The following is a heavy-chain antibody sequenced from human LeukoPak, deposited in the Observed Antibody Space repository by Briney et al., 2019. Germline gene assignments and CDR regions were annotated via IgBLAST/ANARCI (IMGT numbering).Heavy chain of an antibody. CDR1: GFSLSGYW. CDR3: ARDLDFYATDY. CDR2: IGKDGSWI. J-gene: IGHJ4*02. V-gene: IGHV3-7*01. D-gene: IGHD2/OR15-2a*01. Sequence: PGGSLRLSCAASGFSLSGYWMSCVRQAPGQGLEWVANIGKDGSWIHYADSVKGRFTISRDNAKNSLYLQMNSLRADDTAIYYCARDLDFYATDYWGQGTLVTVSS.